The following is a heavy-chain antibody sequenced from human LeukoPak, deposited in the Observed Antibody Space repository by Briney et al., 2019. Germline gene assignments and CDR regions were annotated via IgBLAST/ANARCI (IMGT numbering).Heavy chain of an antibody. V-gene: IGHV1-2*02. CDR1: GCTFTGYY. CDR3: ARDEYYYGSGSYYPNYYYYYGMDV. D-gene: IGHD3-10*01. J-gene: IGHJ6*02. CDR2: INPNSGGT. Sequence: ASVKVSCKASGCTFTGYYMHWVRQAPGQGLEWMGWINPNSGGTNYAQKFQGRVTMTRDTSISTAYMELSRLRSDDTAVYYCARDEYYYGSGSYYPNYYYYYGMDVWGQGTTVTVSS.